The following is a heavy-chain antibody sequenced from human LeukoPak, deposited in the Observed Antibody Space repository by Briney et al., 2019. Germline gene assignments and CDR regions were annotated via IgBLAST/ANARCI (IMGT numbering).Heavy chain of an antibody. D-gene: IGHD3-9*01. V-gene: IGHV1-18*01. CDR2: ISAYNDNT. Sequence: ASVKVSCKASGYTFTSYGISWVRQAPGQGLEWMGWISAYNDNTNYAQKLQGRVTMTTDTSTSTAYMELRSLRSDDTAVYYCARVHYDILTGYSYFDYWGHGILGTVSS. J-gene: IGHJ4*01. CDR1: GYTFTSYG. CDR3: ARVHYDILTGYSYFDY.